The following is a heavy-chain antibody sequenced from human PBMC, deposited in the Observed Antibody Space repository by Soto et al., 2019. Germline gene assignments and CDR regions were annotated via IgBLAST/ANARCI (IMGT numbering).Heavy chain of an antibody. V-gene: IGHV3-30*18. CDR2: ISYGGSNK. CDR3: AKDQAVAVARMAFDI. Sequence: QVQLVESGGGVVQPGRSLRLSCAASGFTFSGYGMHWVRQAPGKGLEWVAVISYGGSNKYYADSVKGRFSISRDDSQNTLYLQMNSLRDEDTAVYYCAKDQAVAVARMAFDIWDQGTMVTVSS. D-gene: IGHD6-13*01. CDR1: GFTFSGYG. J-gene: IGHJ3*02.